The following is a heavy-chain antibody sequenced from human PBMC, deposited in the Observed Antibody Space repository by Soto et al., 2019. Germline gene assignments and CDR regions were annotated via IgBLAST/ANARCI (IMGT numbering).Heavy chain of an antibody. CDR2: IVVGSGDT. Sequence: SVKVSCKASGFTFSSSAVQWVRQARGQRLEWIGWIVVGSGDTKYTQKFQERVTISRDMSTNTAYLELSSLRPEDTAVYFCAAYSDGWTGFDYWGQGTLVTVSS. CDR1: GFTFSSSA. J-gene: IGHJ4*02. D-gene: IGHD6-25*01. V-gene: IGHV1-58*01. CDR3: AAYSDGWTGFDY.